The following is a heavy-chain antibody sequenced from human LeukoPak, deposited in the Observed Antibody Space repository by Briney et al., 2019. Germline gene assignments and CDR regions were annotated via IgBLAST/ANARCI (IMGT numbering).Heavy chain of an antibody. CDR2: IHSGCGST. Sequence: GSLVPSLPAPWFTLSRLVLGLVRPAPRKGLELVSAIHSGCGSTYYEDSVRGRFTISRDNAKNSLYLQMNSLRAEDTAVYYCAREDSNYYFDYWGQGTLVTVSS. CDR3: AREDSNYYFDY. CDR1: WFTLSRLV. D-gene: IGHD6-6*01. V-gene: IGHV3-23*01. J-gene: IGHJ4*02.